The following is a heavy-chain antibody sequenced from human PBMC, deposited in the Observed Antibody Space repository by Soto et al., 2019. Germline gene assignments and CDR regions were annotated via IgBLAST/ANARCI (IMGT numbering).Heavy chain of an antibody. Sequence: GQSKQISCNGSGYRITNYWSGWVRQKTGKGLEWMGIIYPDDSDIRYSPSFQGQVTISADKSISTAYLQWSSLKASDTAMYYCARWAEGVTTPHFDYWGQGTLVTVSS. D-gene: IGHD4-17*01. V-gene: IGHV5-51*01. CDR1: GYRITNYW. CDR2: IYPDDSDI. J-gene: IGHJ4*01. CDR3: ARWAEGVTTPHFDY.